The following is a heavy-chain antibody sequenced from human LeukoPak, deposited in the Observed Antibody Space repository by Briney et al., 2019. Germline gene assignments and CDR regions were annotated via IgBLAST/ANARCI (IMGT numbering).Heavy chain of an antibody. CDR3: ARDLSSTTFFDY. J-gene: IGHJ4*02. D-gene: IGHD2-2*01. V-gene: IGHV3-53*01. CDR2: IYSGGST. Sequence: GGSLRLSCAASGFTVSINYMSWVRQAPGKGLEWVSVIYSGGSTYYADSVKGRFTISRDNSKNTLYLQMNSLRAEDTAVYYCARDLSSTTFFDYWGQGTLVTVSS. CDR1: GFTVSINY.